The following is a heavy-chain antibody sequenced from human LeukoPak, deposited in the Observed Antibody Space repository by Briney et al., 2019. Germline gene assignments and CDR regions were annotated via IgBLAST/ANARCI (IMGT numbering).Heavy chain of an antibody. V-gene: IGHV3-7*01. J-gene: IGHJ4*02. D-gene: IGHD6-19*01. CDR1: GFTFSSYA. CDR2: IKQDGSEK. CDR3: AREGPGGWYYFDY. Sequence: GGSLRLSCAASGFTFSSYAMSWVRQAPGKGLEWVANIKQDGSEKYYVDSVKGRFTISRDKAKNSLYLQMNSLRAEDTAVYYCAREGPGGWYYFDYWGQGTLVTVSS.